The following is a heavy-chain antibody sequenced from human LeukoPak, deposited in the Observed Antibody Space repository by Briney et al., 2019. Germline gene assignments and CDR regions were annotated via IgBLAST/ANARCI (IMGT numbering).Heavy chain of an antibody. CDR1: GFTFDDYA. V-gene: IGHV3-43D*04. D-gene: IGHD1-26*01. CDR3: AKDTGFIVGATTDGVDY. Sequence: PGGSLRLSCAASGFTFDDYAMHWVRQAPGKGLEWVSLISWDGGSTYYADSVKGRFTISRDNSKNTLYLQMNSLRAEDTAVYYCAKDTGFIVGATTDGVDYWGQGTLLTVSS. J-gene: IGHJ4*02. CDR2: ISWDGGST.